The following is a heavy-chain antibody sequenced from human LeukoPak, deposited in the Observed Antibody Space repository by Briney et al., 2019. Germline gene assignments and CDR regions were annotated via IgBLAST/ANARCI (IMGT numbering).Heavy chain of an antibody. CDR1: GFTFSRHW. D-gene: IGHD6-13*01. V-gene: IGHV3-74*01. CDR2: IKSDGSET. J-gene: IGHJ4*02. Sequence: PGGSLRLSCAASGFTFSRHWMHWVRQGPGKGLEWVSRIKSDGSETQYADSVKGRFTISRDNAKNSLYLQMNSLRAEDTALYYCAKDYVIASAGPFDYWGQGTLVTVSS. CDR3: AKDYVIASAGPFDY.